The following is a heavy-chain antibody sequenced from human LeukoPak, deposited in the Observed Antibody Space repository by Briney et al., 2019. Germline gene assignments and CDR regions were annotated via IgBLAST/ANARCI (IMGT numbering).Heavy chain of an antibody. CDR3: AREGRITIFGVVKKAYYYMDV. Sequence: SVKVSCKASGGTFSSYAISWVRQAPGQGLEWMGGIIPIFGTANYAQKFQGRVTITTDESTSTAYMELSGLRSEDTAVYYCAREGRITIFGVVKKAYYYMDVWGKGTTVTVSS. CDR2: IIPIFGTA. V-gene: IGHV1-69*05. J-gene: IGHJ6*03. CDR1: GGTFSSYA. D-gene: IGHD3-3*01.